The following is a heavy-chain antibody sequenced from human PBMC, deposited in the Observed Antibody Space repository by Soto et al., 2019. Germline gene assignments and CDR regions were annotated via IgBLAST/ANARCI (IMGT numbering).Heavy chain of an antibody. V-gene: IGHV5-51*01. Sequence: GESLKISCKGSGYSFTSYWIGWVRQMPGKGLEWMGIIYPGDSDTRYSPSFQGQVTISADKSISTAYLQWSSLKASDTAMYYCARISSTVVNPWLWDYWGQGTLVTVSS. CDR3: ARISSTVVNPWLWDY. CDR2: IYPGDSDT. CDR1: GYSFTSYW. J-gene: IGHJ4*02. D-gene: IGHD4-17*01.